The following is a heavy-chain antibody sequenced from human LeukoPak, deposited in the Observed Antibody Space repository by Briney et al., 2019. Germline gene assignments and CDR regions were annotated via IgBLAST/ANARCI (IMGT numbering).Heavy chain of an antibody. J-gene: IGHJ4*02. Sequence: SETLSLTCTVSGDSISSDYWSWIRQPAGKGLEWIGRIFTSGTTNYSPSLKSRVTISVDTSKNQFSLKLSSVTAADTAVYYCARTVAARSVYFDYWGQGTLVTVSS. D-gene: IGHD6-6*01. CDR2: IFTSGTT. CDR1: GDSISSDY. CDR3: ARTVAARSVYFDY. V-gene: IGHV4-4*07.